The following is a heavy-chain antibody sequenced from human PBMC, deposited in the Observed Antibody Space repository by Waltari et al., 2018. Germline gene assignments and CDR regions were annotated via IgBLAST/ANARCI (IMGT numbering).Heavy chain of an antibody. Sequence: QVQLVQSGPEVKKPGASVKVSCKASGYTFINYGIGWVRQAPGQGLEWMGWISGKNGNTNYAQNVQGRITMTTDTSTSTAYMELRSLRLDDTAVYYCARIPSTYCSTRLGDTNCYLRFDPWGQGTLVTVSS. CDR1: GYTFINYG. V-gene: IGHV1-18*01. J-gene: IGHJ5*02. CDR2: ISGKNGNT. D-gene: IGHD2-2*01. CDR3: ARIPSTYCSTRLGDTNCYLRFDP.